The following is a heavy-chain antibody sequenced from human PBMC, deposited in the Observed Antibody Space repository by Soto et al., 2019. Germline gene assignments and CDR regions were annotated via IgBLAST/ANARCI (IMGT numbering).Heavy chain of an antibody. CDR3: ARDYDFWSAIRRPPGGWGMDV. Sequence: GGSLRLSCAASGFTFSSYSMNWARQAPGKGLEWVSSISSSSSYIYYADSVKGRFTISRDNAKNSLYLQMNSLRAEDTAVYYCARDYDFWSAIRRPPGGWGMDVWGQGTTVTVSS. CDR1: GFTFSSYS. V-gene: IGHV3-21*01. CDR2: ISSSSSYI. D-gene: IGHD3-3*01. J-gene: IGHJ6*02.